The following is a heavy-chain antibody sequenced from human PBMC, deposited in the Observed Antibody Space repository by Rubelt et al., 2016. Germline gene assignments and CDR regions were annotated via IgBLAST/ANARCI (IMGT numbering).Heavy chain of an antibody. Sequence: QVQLQESGPGLVKPSETLSLTCTVSGGSISSYYWSWIRQPPGKGLEWIGYIYYSGSTNYNPSLKCRVTISVDTSKNQFSLKLSSVTAADTAVYYCARGGLAARVVSNFDYWGQGTLVTVSS. J-gene: IGHJ4*02. D-gene: IGHD3-3*01. V-gene: IGHV4-59*01. CDR3: ARGGLAARVVSNFDY. CDR2: IYYSGST. CDR1: GGSISSYY.